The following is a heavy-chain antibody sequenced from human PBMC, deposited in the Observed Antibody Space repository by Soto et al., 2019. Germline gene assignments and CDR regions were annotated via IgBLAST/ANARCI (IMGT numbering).Heavy chain of an antibody. CDR1: GGSISSGGYY. J-gene: IGHJ3*02. D-gene: IGHD5-12*01. CDR3: ARMIDIVATGGNAFAI. CDR2: IYYSGST. V-gene: IGHV4-31*03. Sequence: QVQLQESGPGLVKPSQTLSLTCTVSGGSISSGGYYWSWIRQHPGKGLEWIGYIYYSGSTYYNPSPKSGVTISGATSKNHFYLQLSSVTAADTAVYYCARMIDIVATGGNAFAIWGQGTKVTVSS.